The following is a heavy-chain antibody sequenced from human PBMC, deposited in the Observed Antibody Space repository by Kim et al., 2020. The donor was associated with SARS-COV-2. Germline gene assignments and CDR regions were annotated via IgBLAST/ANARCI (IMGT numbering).Heavy chain of an antibody. CDR3: ASGSYRMGDY. D-gene: IGHD3-16*01. Sequence: GGSLRLSCAASGFTFSSYAMTWVRQAPGRGLEWVSSASSRSDIIYYAESVKGRFTISRDNSKNTLYLQMNSLRAEDTAVYFCASGSYRMGDYWGQGTMVTVSS. V-gene: IGHV3-23*01. CDR1: GFTFSSYA. CDR2: ASSRSDII. J-gene: IGHJ4*02.